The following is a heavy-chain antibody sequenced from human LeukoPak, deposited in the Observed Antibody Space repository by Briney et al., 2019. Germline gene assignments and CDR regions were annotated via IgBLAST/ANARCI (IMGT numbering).Heavy chain of an antibody. D-gene: IGHD2-15*01. CDR2: IRYDATNK. J-gene: IGHJ1*01. V-gene: IGHV3-30*02. CDR3: VKVIYCNGDSCYGEYFQD. CDR1: GFTFRLYG. Sequence: GGSLRLSCAASGFTFRLYGMHWVRQAPGKGLEWVAFIRYDATNKYYVDSVKGRFTISRDNSKNTLYLQMNSLRPEDTAIYYCVKVIYCNGDSCYGEYFQDWGQGTLVTVSS.